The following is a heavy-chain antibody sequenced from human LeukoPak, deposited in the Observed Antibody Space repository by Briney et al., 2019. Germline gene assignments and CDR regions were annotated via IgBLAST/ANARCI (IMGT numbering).Heavy chain of an antibody. CDR1: GYTSTSYG. D-gene: IGHD2-2*01. CDR2: ISAYNGNT. CDR3: ARDQDCSSTSCYLPAYYYGMDV. Sequence: ASVKVSCKASGYTSTSYGISWVRQAPGQGLEWMGWISAYNGNTNYAQKLQGRVTMTTDTSTSTAYMELRSLRSDDTAVYYCARDQDCSSTSCYLPAYYYGMDVWGQGTTVTVSS. J-gene: IGHJ6*02. V-gene: IGHV1-18*01.